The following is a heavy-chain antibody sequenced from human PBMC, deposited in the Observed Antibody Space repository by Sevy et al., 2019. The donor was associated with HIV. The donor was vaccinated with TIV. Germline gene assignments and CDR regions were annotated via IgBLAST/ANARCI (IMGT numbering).Heavy chain of an antibody. CDR1: GFTFASYD. V-gene: IGHV1-8*02. D-gene: IGHD6-19*01. CDR3: VTVSGWYLRYGMDV. Sequence: ASVKVSCKASGFTFASYDIYWVRQATGQGLEWMGWMNTNTGNTGFAQKFQGRVTMTRNTSITTAYMELSNLRSEDTAVYYCVTVSGWYLRYGMDVWGQGTTVTVSS. CDR2: MNTNTGNT. J-gene: IGHJ6*02.